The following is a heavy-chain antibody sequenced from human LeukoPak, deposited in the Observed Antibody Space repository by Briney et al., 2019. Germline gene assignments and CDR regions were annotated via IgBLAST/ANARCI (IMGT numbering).Heavy chain of an antibody. Sequence: GGSLRLSCAASGFTFSDYWMTWVRQAPGKGLEWVANIKQDGSEGYYVDSVKGRFTVSRDNSKNTLYLQMNSLRAEDTAVYYCARSRIAAAWWFDPWGQGTLVTVSS. D-gene: IGHD6-13*01. V-gene: IGHV3-7*01. CDR2: IKQDGSEG. CDR1: GFTFSDYW. J-gene: IGHJ5*02. CDR3: ARSRIAAAWWFDP.